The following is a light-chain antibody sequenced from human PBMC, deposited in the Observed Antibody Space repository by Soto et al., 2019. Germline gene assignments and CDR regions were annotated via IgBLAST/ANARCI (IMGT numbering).Light chain of an antibody. Sequence: EIVMTQSPATLSVSPGERATLSCRASQSISTNLAWYQQKPGQGPRLLIFGASTRAIGIPARFSGSGSGTDFTLTISSLQPDDFATYYCQQYNTYSTFGQGTRLEIK. V-gene: IGKV3-15*01. CDR2: GAS. J-gene: IGKJ5*01. CDR3: QQYNTYST. CDR1: QSISTN.